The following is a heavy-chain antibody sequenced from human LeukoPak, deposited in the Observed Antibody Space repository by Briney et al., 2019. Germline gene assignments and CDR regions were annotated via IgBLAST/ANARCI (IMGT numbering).Heavy chain of an antibody. J-gene: IGHJ4*02. D-gene: IGHD3-9*01. CDR1: GYSVSSGYY. CDR3: ARSKDILTGYCFDY. V-gene: IGHV4-61*01. CDR2: IYYSGST. Sequence: SETLSLTCSVSGYSVSSGYYWDWIRQPPGKGLEWIGYIYYSGSTNYNPSLKSRVTISVDTSKNQFSLKLSSVTAADTAVYYCARSKDILTGYCFDYWGQGTLVTVSS.